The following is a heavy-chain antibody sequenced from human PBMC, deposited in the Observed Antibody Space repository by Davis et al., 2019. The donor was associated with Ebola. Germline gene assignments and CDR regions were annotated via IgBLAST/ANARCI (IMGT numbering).Heavy chain of an antibody. Sequence: MPSETLSLTCTVSGGSISSYYWSWIRQPPGKGLEWIGYIYYSGSTYYNPSLKSRVTISVDTSKNQFSLKLSSVTAADTAVYYCARGGVSPPYYYYGMDVWGKGTTVTVSS. CDR1: GGSISSYY. J-gene: IGHJ6*04. V-gene: IGHV4-59*01. D-gene: IGHD1-26*01. CDR2: IYYSGST. CDR3: ARGGVSPPYYYYGMDV.